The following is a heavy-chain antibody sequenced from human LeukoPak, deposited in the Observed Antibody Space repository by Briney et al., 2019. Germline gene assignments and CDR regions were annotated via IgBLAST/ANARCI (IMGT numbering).Heavy chain of an antibody. Sequence: SETLSLTCTVSGASMSSSSYYWGWIRQPPGKGLEWIGTIYYSGSTYSNPSLKSRVTISVDTSKNQFSLKLSSVTAADTAVYYCARDLPIAAAGPNFDYWGQGTLVTVSS. J-gene: IGHJ4*02. CDR3: ARDLPIAAAGPNFDY. V-gene: IGHV4-39*07. CDR1: GASMSSSSYY. D-gene: IGHD6-13*01. CDR2: IYYSGST.